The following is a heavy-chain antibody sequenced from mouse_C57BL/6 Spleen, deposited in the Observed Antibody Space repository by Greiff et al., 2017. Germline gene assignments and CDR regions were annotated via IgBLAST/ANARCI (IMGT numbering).Heavy chain of an antibody. V-gene: IGHV10-1*01. CDR3: VRHSDAMDY. Sequence: EVKVEESGGGLVQPKGSLKLSCAASGFSFNTYAMNWVRQAPGKGLEWVARIRSKSNNYATYYADSVKDRFTISRDDSESMLYLQMNNLKTEDTAMYYCVRHSDAMDYWGQGTSVTVSS. CDR1: GFSFNTYA. J-gene: IGHJ4*01. CDR2: IRSKSNNYAT.